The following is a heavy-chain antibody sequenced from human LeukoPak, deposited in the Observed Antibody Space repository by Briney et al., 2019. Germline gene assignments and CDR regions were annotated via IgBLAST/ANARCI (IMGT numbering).Heavy chain of an antibody. Sequence: SVKVSCKASGGTFSSYAISWVRQAPGQGLEWMGGIIPIFGTANYAQKFQGRVTITTDESTSTAYMELSSLRSEDTAVYYCASPSPYYYDSSGYYSDAFDIWGQGTMVTVSS. CDR3: ASPSPYYYDSSGYYSDAFDI. V-gene: IGHV1-69*05. D-gene: IGHD3-22*01. CDR1: GGTFSSYA. J-gene: IGHJ3*02. CDR2: IIPIFGTA.